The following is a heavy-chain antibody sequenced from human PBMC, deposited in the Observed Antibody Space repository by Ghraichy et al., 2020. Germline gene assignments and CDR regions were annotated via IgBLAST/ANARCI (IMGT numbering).Heavy chain of an antibody. D-gene: IGHD2-15*01. V-gene: IGHV1-8*01. CDR2: MNPNSGNT. J-gene: IGHJ6*02. Sequence: ASVKVSCKASGYTFTSYDINWVRQATGQGLEWMGWMNPNSGNTGYAQKFQGRVTMTRNTSISTAYMELSSLRSEDTAVYYCASRSGGSWRSYYYYGMDVWGQGTTVTVSS. CDR1: GYTFTSYD. CDR3: ASRSGGSWRSYYYYGMDV.